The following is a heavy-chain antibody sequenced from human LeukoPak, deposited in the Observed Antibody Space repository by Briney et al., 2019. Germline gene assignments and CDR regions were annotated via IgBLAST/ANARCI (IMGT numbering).Heavy chain of an antibody. V-gene: IGHV3-7*01. CDR1: GITLSSYW. CDR2: IKEDGSEK. CDR3: GRRAY. Sequence: GGSLRLSCAASGITLSSYWMSWVHQAPGKGLEWVANIKEDGSEKYYVDSAKGRFTISRDNAKNSLYLQMNSLRAEDTAVYYCGRRAYWGQGTLVTVSS. J-gene: IGHJ4*02.